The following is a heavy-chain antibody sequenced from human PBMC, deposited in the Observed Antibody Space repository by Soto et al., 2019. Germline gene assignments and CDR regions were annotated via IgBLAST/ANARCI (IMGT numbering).Heavy chain of an antibody. CDR2: ISSSSSYI. Sequence: GGSLRLSCAASGFTFSSYSMNWVRQAPWKGLEWVSSISSSSSYIYYADSVKGRFTISRDNAKNSLYLQMNSLRAEDTAVYYCARDRTGYSSSTDAFDMLGQGTLVTVSS. V-gene: IGHV3-21*01. CDR3: ARDRTGYSSSTDAFDM. J-gene: IGHJ3*02. D-gene: IGHD6-13*01. CDR1: GFTFSSYS.